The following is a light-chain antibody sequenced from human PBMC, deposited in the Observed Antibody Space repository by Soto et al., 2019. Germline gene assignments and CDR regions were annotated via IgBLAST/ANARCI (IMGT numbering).Light chain of an antibody. V-gene: IGKV1-5*03. CDR2: KAS. CDR1: QTIGTW. CDR3: HLYNTYSPT. Sequence: DIQLTQSPSTLSASVGDRVIITCRASQTIGTWLAWYQERPGKATKLLIYKASTLERGVPSRFSGSGSGTEFTLSISNPQPEDFANYYCHLYNTYSPTLGQGTKLDI. J-gene: IGKJ2*01.